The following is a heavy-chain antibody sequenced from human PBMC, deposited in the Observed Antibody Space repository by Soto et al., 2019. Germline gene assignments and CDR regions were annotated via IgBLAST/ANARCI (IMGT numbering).Heavy chain of an antibody. CDR1: GVSISSGNW. CDR3: ARLVYVTRLNYMYFGF. Sequence: PSETLSLTCAVSGVSISSGNWWTWVRQTPQRGLEYIGEIFHDGTANYYPSFERRVAISVDTSKNQFSLKLTSVTAADTAIYFCARLVYVTRLNYMYFGFWGQGALVTVSS. CDR2: IFHDGTA. J-gene: IGHJ4*02. V-gene: IGHV4-4*02. D-gene: IGHD2-8*01.